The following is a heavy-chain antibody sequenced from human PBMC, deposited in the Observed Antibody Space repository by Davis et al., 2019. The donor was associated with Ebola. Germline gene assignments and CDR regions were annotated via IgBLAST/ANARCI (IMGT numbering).Heavy chain of an antibody. J-gene: IGHJ4*02. V-gene: IGHV6-1*01. CDR2: TYYRSKWYN. CDR1: GDSVSSNSAA. Sequence: HSQTLSLTCAISGDSVSSNSAAWNWIRQSPSRGLEWLGRTYYRSKWYNDYAVSVKGRITINPDTSKNQFSVQLSSVTPDDTAVFYCARSNNGWLDYWGQGTLVTVSS. CDR3: ARSNNGWLDY. D-gene: IGHD4-11*01.